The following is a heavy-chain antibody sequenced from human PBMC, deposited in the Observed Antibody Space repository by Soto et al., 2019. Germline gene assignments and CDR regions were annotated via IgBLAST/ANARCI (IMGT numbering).Heavy chain of an antibody. Sequence: EVQLLESGGDLVQPGGSLRLSCAASGFTFRTYAMSWVRQAPGKGLEWVSSISGSGGATYYADSVKGRFTISRDNSKNTLYLQMNSLKAEDTAVYYCARDIAAAGGDDYWGQGTLVTVSS. CDR1: GFTFRTYA. J-gene: IGHJ4*02. CDR3: ARDIAAAGGDDY. V-gene: IGHV3-23*01. CDR2: ISGSGGAT. D-gene: IGHD6-13*01.